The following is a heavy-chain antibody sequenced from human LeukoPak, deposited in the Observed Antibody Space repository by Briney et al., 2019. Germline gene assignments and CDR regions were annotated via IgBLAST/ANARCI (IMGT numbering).Heavy chain of an antibody. Sequence: KPSETLSLTCTVSGDSISSSSYYWGWIRQPPGKGLEWIGSIYYSGSTYYNPSLKSRVTISVDTSKNQFSLNLGSVTAADTAVYYCARLYYDSSGYYQICYVDYWGQGTLVTVSS. CDR1: GDSISSSSYY. D-gene: IGHD3-22*01. J-gene: IGHJ4*02. CDR3: ARLYYDSSGYYQICYVDY. CDR2: IYYSGST. V-gene: IGHV4-39*01.